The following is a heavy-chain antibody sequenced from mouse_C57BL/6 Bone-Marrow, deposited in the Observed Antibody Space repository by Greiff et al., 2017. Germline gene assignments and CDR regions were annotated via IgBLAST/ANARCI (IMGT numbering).Heavy chain of an antibody. V-gene: IGHV5-12*01. D-gene: IGHD1-1*01. CDR2: ISNGGGST. J-gene: IGHJ4*01. Sequence: EVQLQESGGGLVQPGGSLKLSCAASGFTFSDYYMYWVRQTPEKRLEWVAYISNGGGSTYYPDTVKGRFTISRDNAKNTLYLQMSRLKSEDTAMYYCARHPNYYGRAMDYWGQGTSVTVSS. CDR3: ARHPNYYGRAMDY. CDR1: GFTFSDYY.